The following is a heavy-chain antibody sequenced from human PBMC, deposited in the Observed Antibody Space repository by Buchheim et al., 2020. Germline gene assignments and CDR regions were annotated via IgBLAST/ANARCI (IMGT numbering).Heavy chain of an antibody. CDR1: GFSLSTSGMC. V-gene: IGHV2-70*15. CDR3: AHLTSGIAVAGTHWFDP. Sequence: QVTLRESGPALVKPTQTLTLTCTFSGFSLSTSGMCVSWIRQPPGKALEWLARIDWDDDKYYSTSLKTRLTISKDTSKNQVVLTMTNMDPVDTATYYCAHLTSGIAVAGTHWFDPWGQGTL. D-gene: IGHD6-19*01. J-gene: IGHJ5*02. CDR2: IDWDDDK.